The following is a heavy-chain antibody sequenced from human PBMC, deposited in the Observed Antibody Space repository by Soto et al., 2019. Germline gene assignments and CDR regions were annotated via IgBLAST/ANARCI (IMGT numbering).Heavy chain of an antibody. CDR2: IYHSGAT. CDR3: ARDLGTGTDY. CDR1: GDSITSSNC. Sequence: QVHLQESGPGLVKPSGTLSLTCAVSGDSITSSNCWSWVRQAPGKGLGWIGEIYHSGATTYNPSLKTRATISVDPSNNHFSLKLTSVTAADTAVYFCARDLGTGTDYWGRGTLVTVAS. D-gene: IGHD1-1*01. V-gene: IGHV4-4*02. J-gene: IGHJ4*02.